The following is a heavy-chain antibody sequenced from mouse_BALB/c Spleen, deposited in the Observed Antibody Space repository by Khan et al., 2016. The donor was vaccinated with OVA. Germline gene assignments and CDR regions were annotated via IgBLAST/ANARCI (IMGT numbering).Heavy chain of an antibody. CDR1: GFSLTSYG. CDR3: ASKTHVITTVMDY. CDR2: IWSDGKT. J-gene: IGHJ4*01. D-gene: IGHD2-4*01. Sequence: QVQLKESGPGLVAPSKSLSITCTVSGFSLTSYGVHWVRQPPGKGLEWLVVIWSDGKTTYNSTLKSRLSISKDNSKSQAFLKMNSLQTDDTAMYFCASKTHVITTVMDYWGQGTSVTVSS. V-gene: IGHV2-6*02.